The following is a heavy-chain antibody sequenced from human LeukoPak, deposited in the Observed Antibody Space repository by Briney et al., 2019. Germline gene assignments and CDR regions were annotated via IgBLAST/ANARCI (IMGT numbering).Heavy chain of an antibody. Sequence: GGSLRLSCAASGFTFSDSAMHWVRQASGKGLEWVGRVKSKANGYATTYAASVRGRFAISRDDSKNTAYLQMSSLKTDDTAVYYCAREYSSSWKYFQHWGQGTLVTVSS. V-gene: IGHV3-73*01. J-gene: IGHJ1*01. D-gene: IGHD6-13*01. CDR1: GFTFSDSA. CDR3: AREYSSSWKYFQH. CDR2: VKSKANGYAT.